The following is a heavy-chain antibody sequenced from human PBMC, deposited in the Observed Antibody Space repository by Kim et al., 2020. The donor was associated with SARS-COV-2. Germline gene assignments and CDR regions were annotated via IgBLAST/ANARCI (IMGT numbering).Heavy chain of an antibody. D-gene: IGHD2-2*02. CDR3: AKAVHIVVVPAAIRWFDP. V-gene: IGHV3-23*01. Sequence: KGRFTISSDHSKNTLYLQMNSLRAEDTAVYYCAKAVHIVVVPAAIRWFDPWGQGTLVTVSS. J-gene: IGHJ5*02.